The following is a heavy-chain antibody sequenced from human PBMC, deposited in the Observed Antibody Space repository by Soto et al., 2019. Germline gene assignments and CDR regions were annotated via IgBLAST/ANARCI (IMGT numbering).Heavy chain of an antibody. J-gene: IGHJ4*02. CDR2: ISGGGDTT. Sequence: EVQLLESGGGLVQPGGSLRLSCAASGFTFNNYAMTWVRQAPGKGLEWVSAISGGGDTTSYADSVKGRFTVSRDGSKNTLYIQMGSPRAEVTALYSCAKGRGGSGSLTPRVDFWGQGTLVTVSS. CDR3: AKGRGGSGSLTPRVDF. V-gene: IGHV3-23*01. D-gene: IGHD3-10*01. CDR1: GFTFNNYA.